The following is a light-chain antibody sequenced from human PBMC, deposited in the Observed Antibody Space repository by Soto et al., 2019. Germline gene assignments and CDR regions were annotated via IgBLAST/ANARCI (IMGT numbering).Light chain of an antibody. CDR3: QRYNGARET. CDR1: QDIRYN. Sequence: DIQMTQSPSSRSASVGDRVTITCRASQDIRYNLAWYQQKPGKVPKVLIYAASTLQSGVPSRFSGSGSGTDFTLTISSLQPEDVATYYCQRYNGARETFGTGTKVDIK. CDR2: AAS. J-gene: IGKJ3*01. V-gene: IGKV1-27*01.